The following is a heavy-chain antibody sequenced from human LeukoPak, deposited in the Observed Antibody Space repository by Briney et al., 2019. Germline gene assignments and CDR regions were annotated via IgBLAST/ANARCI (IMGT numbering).Heavy chain of an antibody. V-gene: IGHV4-34*01. CDR3: ARAPRRGYNWFDP. J-gene: IGHJ5*02. CDR1: GGSFSGYY. D-gene: IGHD3-22*01. CDR2: INHSGST. Sequence: SETLSLTCAVYGGSFSGYYWSWIRQPPGKGLEWIGEINHSGSTNYNPSLKGRVTISVDTSKNQFSLKLSSVTAADTAVYYCARAPRRGYNWFDPWGQGTLVTVSS.